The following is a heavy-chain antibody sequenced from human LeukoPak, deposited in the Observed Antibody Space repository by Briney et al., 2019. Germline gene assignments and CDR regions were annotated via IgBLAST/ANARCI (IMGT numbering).Heavy chain of an antibody. Sequence: GGSLRLSCAASRFTFSSYGMSWVRQAPGKGLEWVSAISGSGGSTYYADSVKGRFTISRDNSKNTLYLQMNSLRVEDTVVYYCARGPPWYFDLWGRGTLVTVSS. J-gene: IGHJ2*01. CDR2: ISGSGGST. D-gene: IGHD6-25*01. CDR1: RFTFSSYG. V-gene: IGHV3-23*01. CDR3: ARGPPWYFDL.